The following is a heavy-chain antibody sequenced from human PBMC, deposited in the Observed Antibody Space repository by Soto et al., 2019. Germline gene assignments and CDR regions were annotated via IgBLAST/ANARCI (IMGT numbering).Heavy chain of an antibody. Sequence: QVQLVQSEAEVKKPGASVKVSCKASGYTVTGYYMHWVRQAPGQGLEWMGWINPNSGGTNYTQKFQSRVTMTRDTSISTAYMELSRLRSDDTAVYYCARGPSGRYNWFDPWGQGTLVTVSS. CDR1: GYTVTGYY. V-gene: IGHV1-2*02. CDR3: ARGPSGRYNWFDP. D-gene: IGHD1-26*01. CDR2: INPNSGGT. J-gene: IGHJ5*02.